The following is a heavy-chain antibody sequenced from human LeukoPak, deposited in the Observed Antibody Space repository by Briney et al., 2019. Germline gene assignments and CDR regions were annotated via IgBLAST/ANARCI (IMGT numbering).Heavy chain of an antibody. CDR3: VRDPSIAVAGTLNWFDP. Sequence: GGSLRLSCAASGFTFSSYWMHWVRQAPGKGLVWVSRITSDGSSTSYADSVKGRFTISGDNAKNTLYLQMNSLRAEDTAVYYCVRDPSIAVAGTLNWFDPWGQGTLVTVSS. D-gene: IGHD6-19*01. J-gene: IGHJ5*02. CDR2: ITSDGSST. V-gene: IGHV3-74*01. CDR1: GFTFSSYW.